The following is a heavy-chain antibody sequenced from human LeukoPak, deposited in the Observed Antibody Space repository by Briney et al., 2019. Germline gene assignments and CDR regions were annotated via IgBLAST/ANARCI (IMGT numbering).Heavy chain of an antibody. CDR3: AKEIVVVISFRAFDI. V-gene: IGHV3-53*01. Sequence: PGGSLRLSCAASGFTVSSNYMSWVRQAPGKGLEWVSVIYSGGSTYYADSVKGRSTISRDNSKNTLYLQLNSLRAEDTAVYYCAKEIVVVISFRAFDIWGQGTMVTVSS. CDR2: IYSGGST. J-gene: IGHJ3*02. CDR1: GFTVSSNY. D-gene: IGHD3-22*01.